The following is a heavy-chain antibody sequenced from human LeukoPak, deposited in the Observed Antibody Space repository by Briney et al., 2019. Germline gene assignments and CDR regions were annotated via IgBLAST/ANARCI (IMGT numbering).Heavy chain of an antibody. D-gene: IGHD6-25*01. CDR3: ARQSTIAAAKIDP. CDR1: GGSISDSNYY. V-gene: IGHV4-39*01. J-gene: IGHJ5*02. CDR2: IYYSGST. Sequence: PSETLSFTCTVSGGSISDSNYYWGWIRQPPGGGLEWIANIYYSGSTYYSPSLKSRVTVSVDTSKNQFSLKLSSVTAADTAIYYCARQSTIAAAKIDPWGQGSLVTVSS.